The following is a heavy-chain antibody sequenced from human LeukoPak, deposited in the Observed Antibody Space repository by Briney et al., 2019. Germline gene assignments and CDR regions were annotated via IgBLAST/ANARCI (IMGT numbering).Heavy chain of an antibody. CDR3: ARVQGYDFWSGYQGNYFDY. CDR2: IYHSGST. V-gene: IGHV4-38-2*02. D-gene: IGHD3-3*01. CDR1: GYSISSGYY. Sequence: SETLSLTCTVSGYSISSGYYWGWIRQPPGKGLEWIGSIYHSGSTYYNPSLKSRVTISVDTSKNQFSLKLSSVTAADTAVYYCARVQGYDFWSGYQGNYFDYWGQGTLVTVSS. J-gene: IGHJ4*02.